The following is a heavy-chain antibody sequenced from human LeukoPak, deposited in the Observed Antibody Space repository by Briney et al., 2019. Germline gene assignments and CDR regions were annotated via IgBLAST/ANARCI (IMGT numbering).Heavy chain of an antibody. D-gene: IGHD1-7*01. Sequence: GGSLRLSCAASGFTSSDYAMHWVRQAPGKGLEWVAVISKDGSDKYYPGSVRGRFTISRDNSKNTIYLRMDSLRAEDTAIYYCARDYWWNYDYWGQGTLVTVSS. CDR1: GFTSSDYA. J-gene: IGHJ4*02. CDR3: ARDYWWNYDY. CDR2: ISKDGSDK. V-gene: IGHV3-30-3*01.